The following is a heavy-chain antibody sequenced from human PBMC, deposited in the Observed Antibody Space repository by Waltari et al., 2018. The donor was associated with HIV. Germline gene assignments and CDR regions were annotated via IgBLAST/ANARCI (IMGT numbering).Heavy chain of an antibody. CDR1: GFTFDDSA. J-gene: IGHJ6*02. CDR2: ISWNSGSI. CDR3: AKESMAGLYYYYGMDV. D-gene: IGHD6-19*01. Sequence: EVHLVESGGGLVQPGRSLRLSCAASGFTFDDSAIHWVRQAPGKGLEWVSGISWNSGSIGYADSVKGRFTISRDNAKNSLYLQMNSLRDEDTALYYCAKESMAGLYYYYGMDVWGQGTTVTVSS. V-gene: IGHV3-9*01.